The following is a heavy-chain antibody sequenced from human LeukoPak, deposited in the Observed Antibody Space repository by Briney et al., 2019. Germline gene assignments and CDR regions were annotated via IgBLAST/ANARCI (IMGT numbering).Heavy chain of an antibody. CDR1: GFTFSSYA. V-gene: IGHV3-30-3*01. J-gene: IGHJ4*02. Sequence: GGSLRLSCAASGFTFSSYAMRWVRQAPGKGLEWVAVISYDGSNKYYADSVKGRFTISRDNSKNTLYLQMNSLRAEDTAVYYCAREGYCSGGSCYSGDSFDYWGQGTLATVSS. CDR2: ISYDGSNK. D-gene: IGHD2-15*01. CDR3: AREGYCSGGSCYSGDSFDY.